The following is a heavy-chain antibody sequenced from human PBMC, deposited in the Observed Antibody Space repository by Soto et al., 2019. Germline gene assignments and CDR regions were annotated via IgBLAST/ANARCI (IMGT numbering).Heavy chain of an antibody. CDR3: AAVAKTGTTSRRYLDY. J-gene: IGHJ4*02. V-gene: IGHV1-58*01. Sequence: ASVKVSCKASGFTFTSSAVQWVRQARGQRLEWIGWIVVGSGNTNYAQKFQERVTITRDKSTSTAYMELSSLRSEDTAVYYCAAVAKTGTTSRRYLDYWGQGTLVTVSS. CDR1: GFTFTSSA. CDR2: IVVGSGNT. D-gene: IGHD1-1*01.